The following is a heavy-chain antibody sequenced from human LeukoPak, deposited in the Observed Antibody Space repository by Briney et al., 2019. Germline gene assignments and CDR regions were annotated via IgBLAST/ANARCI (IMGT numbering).Heavy chain of an antibody. CDR2: IGTAGDT. V-gene: IGHV3-13*01. CDR3: ARGAAAAGTMDY. J-gene: IGHJ4*02. D-gene: IGHD6-13*01. Sequence: GGSLRLSCAASGFTFSSYDMHWVRQATGKGLEWVSAIGTAGDTYYPGSVKGRFTISRENAKNSLYLQMNSLRAGDTAVHYCARGAAAAGTMDYWGQGTLVTVSS. CDR1: GFTFSSYD.